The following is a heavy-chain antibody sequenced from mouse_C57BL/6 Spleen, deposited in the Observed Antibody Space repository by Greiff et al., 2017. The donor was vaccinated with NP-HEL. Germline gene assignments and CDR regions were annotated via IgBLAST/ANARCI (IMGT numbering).Heavy chain of an antibody. D-gene: IGHD2-2*01. CDR2: INPSSGYT. Sequence: QVQLQQSGAELARPGASVKMSCKASGYTFTSYTMHWVKQRPGQGLEWIGYINPSSGYTKYNQKFKDKATLTADKSSSTAYMQLSSRTSEDSAVYYCARSLNGYDVSYFDYWGQGTTLTVSS. CDR3: ARSLNGYDVSYFDY. CDR1: GYTFTSYT. V-gene: IGHV1-4*01. J-gene: IGHJ2*01.